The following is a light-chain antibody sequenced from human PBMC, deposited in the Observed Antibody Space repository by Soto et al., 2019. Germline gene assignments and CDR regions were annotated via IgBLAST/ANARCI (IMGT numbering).Light chain of an antibody. CDR1: QSVLYSSDNKNY. Sequence: DLLLTPSPDSLSVPLGERATINCKSSQSVLYSSDNKNYLAWYQQKPGQPPKLLIYWASTRESGVPDRFSGSGSGTDFTLTISSLQAEDVAVYYCQQYYTTPRTFGQGTKVDIK. CDR2: WAS. CDR3: QQYYTTPRT. J-gene: IGKJ1*01. V-gene: IGKV4-1*01.